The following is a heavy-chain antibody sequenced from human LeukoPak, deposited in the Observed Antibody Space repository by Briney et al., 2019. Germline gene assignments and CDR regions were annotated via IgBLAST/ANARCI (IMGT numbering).Heavy chain of an antibody. V-gene: IGHV4-59*01. J-gene: IGHJ5*02. D-gene: IGHD4/OR15-4a*01. CDR3: VRGPYGASISKWFDP. CDR2: IYYSGDT. Sequence: PSETLSLTCTVSRGSLSGYSWSCIPQSPQGGRGRVCHIYYSGDTAYNPSLRSRVTLSVDTSKNQFSLQLRSVTTADTAVYYCVRGPYGASISKWFDPWGEGTQVIVSP. CDR1: RGSLSGYS.